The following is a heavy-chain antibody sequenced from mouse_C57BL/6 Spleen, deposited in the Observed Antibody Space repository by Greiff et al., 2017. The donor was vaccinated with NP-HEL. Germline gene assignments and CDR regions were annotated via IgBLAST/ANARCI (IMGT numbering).Heavy chain of an antibody. Sequence: EVQLQQSGPELVKPGASVKISCKASGYSFTGYYMNWVKQSPEKSLEWIGEINPSTGGTTYNQKFKAKATLTVDKSSSTAYMQLKSLTSEDSAVYDCARWSGQDLAMDYWGQGTSVTVSS. CDR3: ARWSGQDLAMDY. CDR1: GYSFTGYY. CDR2: INPSTGGT. D-gene: IGHD3-3*01. V-gene: IGHV1-42*01. J-gene: IGHJ4*01.